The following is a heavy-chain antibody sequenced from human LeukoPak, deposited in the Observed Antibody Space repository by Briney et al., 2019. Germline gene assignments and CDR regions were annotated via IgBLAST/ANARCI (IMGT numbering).Heavy chain of an antibody. CDR3: ARWGSIAVARFDY. Sequence: SETLYVTCKASGGSFSSYYWRWMRQPPGKGLEWMGYIYYTGRTNYNPSLTSRVNISVDTSKNQFSLNLTSVTPADTAVYYCARWGSIAVARFDYWGQGTLVTVSS. V-gene: IGHV4-59*01. CDR2: IYYTGRT. D-gene: IGHD6-6*01. J-gene: IGHJ4*02. CDR1: GGSFSSYY.